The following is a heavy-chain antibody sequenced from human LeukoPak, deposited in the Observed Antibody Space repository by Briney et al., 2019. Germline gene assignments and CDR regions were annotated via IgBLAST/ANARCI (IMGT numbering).Heavy chain of an antibody. D-gene: IGHD6-6*01. CDR2: IYYSGST. Sequence: SETLSLTCTVSGGSISSYYWTWIRQPPGKGLEWIGYIYYSGSTNYNPSLKSRVTISVDTSKNQFSLKLSSVTAADTAVYYCARDRQLADAFDIWGQGTMVTVSS. V-gene: IGHV4-59*01. CDR3: ARDRQLADAFDI. J-gene: IGHJ3*02. CDR1: GGSISSYY.